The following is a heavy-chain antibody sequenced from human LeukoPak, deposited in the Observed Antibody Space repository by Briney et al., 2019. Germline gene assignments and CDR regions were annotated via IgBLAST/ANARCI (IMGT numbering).Heavy chain of an antibody. Sequence: SETLSLTCTVSGGSISGYYWTWIRQPPGKGLEWIGYMFYSGNTNYNPSLKSRVTVSIDTSKNQVSLKLSYVTAADTAVYYCARAARSGSLDYWSQGTLVTVSS. CDR2: MFYSGNT. V-gene: IGHV4-59*01. D-gene: IGHD1-26*01. J-gene: IGHJ4*02. CDR3: ARAARSGSLDY. CDR1: GGSISGYY.